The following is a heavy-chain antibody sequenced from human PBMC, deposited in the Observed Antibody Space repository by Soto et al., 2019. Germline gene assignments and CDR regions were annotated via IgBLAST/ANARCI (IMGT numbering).Heavy chain of an antibody. Sequence: SETLSLTCTVSGGSITSYYWSWIRQPPGKGLEWIGYIYYSGSTNYNPSLKSRVTISVDTSKNQFSLKLSSVTAADTAVYYCARHFGQEMATISIFDYWGQGTLVT. CDR2: IYYSGST. D-gene: IGHD5-12*01. CDR3: ARHFGQEMATISIFDY. V-gene: IGHV4-59*08. J-gene: IGHJ4*02. CDR1: GGSITSYY.